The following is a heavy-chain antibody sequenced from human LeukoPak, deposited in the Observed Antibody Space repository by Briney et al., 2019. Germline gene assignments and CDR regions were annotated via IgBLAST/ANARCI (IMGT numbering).Heavy chain of an antibody. D-gene: IGHD5-12*01. CDR2: IYYSGST. V-gene: IGHV4-39*01. J-gene: IGHJ4*02. Sequence: SETLSLTCTVSGGSISSSSYYWGWIRQPPGKGLEWIVSIYYSGSTYYNPSLKSRVTISVDTSKNQFSLKLSSVTAADTAVYYCARHQRSGYDYFYFDYWGQGTLVTVSS. CDR1: GGSISSSSYY. CDR3: ARHQRSGYDYFYFDY.